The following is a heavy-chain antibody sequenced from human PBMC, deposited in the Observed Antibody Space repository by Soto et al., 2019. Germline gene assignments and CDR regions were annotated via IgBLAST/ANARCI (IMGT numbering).Heavy chain of an antibody. Sequence: GGSLRLSCAASGFTFSSYAMNWVRQAPGKGLEWVSAISGSGGRTYYAESVKGRFTISRDNSKDTLFLHMNSLRAEDTARYYCAKEGSIYLYFDLWGQGTLVTVSS. CDR2: ISGSGGRT. J-gene: IGHJ4*02. D-gene: IGHD2-8*01. V-gene: IGHV3-23*01. CDR3: AKEGSIYLYFDL. CDR1: GFTFSSYA.